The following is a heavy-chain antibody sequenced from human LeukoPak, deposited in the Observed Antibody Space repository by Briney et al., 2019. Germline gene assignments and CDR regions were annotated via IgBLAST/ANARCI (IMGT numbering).Heavy chain of an antibody. CDR2: IYYSGST. Sequence: PSETLSLTCTVSGGSISSSSYYWGWIRQPPGMGLEWIGSIYYSGSTYYNPSLKSRVTISVDTSKNQFSLKLSSVTAADTAVYYCASHSYGRTLYYFDYWGQGTLVTVSS. V-gene: IGHV4-39*01. CDR3: ASHSYGRTLYYFDY. CDR1: GGSISSSSYY. J-gene: IGHJ4*02. D-gene: IGHD5-18*01.